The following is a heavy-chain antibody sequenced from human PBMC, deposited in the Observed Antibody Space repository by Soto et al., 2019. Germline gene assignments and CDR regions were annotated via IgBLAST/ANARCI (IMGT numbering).Heavy chain of an antibody. Sequence: QLQLQESGPGLVKPSETLSLTCTVSGGSISSSSYYWGWIRQPPGKGLEWIGSIYYSGSTYYNPSLKSRVTISVDTSKNQFSLKLSSVTAADTAEYYCARHRKAFGGGIGNFDYWGQGTLVTVSS. CDR2: IYYSGST. J-gene: IGHJ4*02. CDR3: ARHRKAFGGGIGNFDY. V-gene: IGHV4-39*01. D-gene: IGHD3-16*02. CDR1: GGSISSSSYY.